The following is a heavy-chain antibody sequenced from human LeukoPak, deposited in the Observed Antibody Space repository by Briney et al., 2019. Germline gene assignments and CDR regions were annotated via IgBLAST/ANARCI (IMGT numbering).Heavy chain of an antibody. J-gene: IGHJ4*02. V-gene: IGHV4-4*07. CDR1: GGSISSYY. Sequence: PSETLSLTCTVSGGSISSYYWSWIRQPTGKGLEWIGRIYTSGSTNYNASLKSRVSMSVDTSKNQFSLKLSSVTAADTAVFYCARENSGSYREFDYWGQGTLITVSS. D-gene: IGHD1-26*01. CDR3: ARENSGSYREFDY. CDR2: IYTSGST.